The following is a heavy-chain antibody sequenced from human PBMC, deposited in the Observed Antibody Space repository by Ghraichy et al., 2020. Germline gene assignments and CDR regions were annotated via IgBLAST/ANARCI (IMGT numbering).Heavy chain of an antibody. Sequence: SQTLSLTCAISGDSVSSGTTTWNWIRPSPSRGLEWLGRTYYRSKWYNDYAGSVKGRLNISPDTSKNQFSLLLQSVTPEYSSVYYCARDDIGAADFYSWGPGTLFTVSS. J-gene: IGHJ4*02. CDR2: TYYRSKWYN. CDR1: GDSVSSGTTT. CDR3: ARDDIGAADFYS. D-gene: IGHD6-13*01. V-gene: IGHV6-1*01.